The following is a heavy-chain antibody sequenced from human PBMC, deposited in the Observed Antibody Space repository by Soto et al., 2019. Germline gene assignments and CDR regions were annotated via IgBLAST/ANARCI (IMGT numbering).Heavy chain of an antibody. CDR3: ARGPRAPPPHDYGMDV. J-gene: IGHJ6*02. V-gene: IGHV3-23*01. CDR1: GFTFSSHV. CDR2: ISGGGGTT. Sequence: EVQLLESGGGLVQPGGSLRLSCAASGFTFSSHVMNWVRQAPGKGLEWVAAISGGGGTTYYGDSVEGRFTMSRDNSKNTRYLQTNSLRAEETAVYYCARGPRAPPPHDYGMDVWGQGTTVTVSS.